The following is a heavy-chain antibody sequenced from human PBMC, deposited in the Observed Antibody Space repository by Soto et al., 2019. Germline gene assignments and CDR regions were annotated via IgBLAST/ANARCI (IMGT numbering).Heavy chain of an antibody. D-gene: IGHD3-22*01. CDR1: GGSISSSSYY. Sequence: PSETLSLTCTVSGGSISSSSYYWGWIRQPPGKGLEWIGYIYYSGSTNYNPSLKSRVTISVDTSKNQFSLKLSSVTAADTAVYYCAREAYYDSSGYGPLFDYWGQGTLVTVSS. CDR2: IYYSGST. CDR3: AREAYYDSSGYGPLFDY. J-gene: IGHJ4*02. V-gene: IGHV4-61*01.